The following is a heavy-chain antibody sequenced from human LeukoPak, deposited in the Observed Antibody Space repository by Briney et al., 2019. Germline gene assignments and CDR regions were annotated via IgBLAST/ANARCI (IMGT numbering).Heavy chain of an antibody. CDR1: GGSISSGSYS. CDR3: AREVIAAHNWFDP. J-gene: IGHJ5*02. Sequence: SETLSLTCTVSGGSISSGSYSWSWIQQPAGKGLEWIGRFYTSGSTNSNPSLRSRVTLSVDTSKNQFSLKLSSVTAADTAVYYCAREVIAAHNWFDPWGQGTLVTVSS. V-gene: IGHV4-61*02. CDR2: FYTSGST. D-gene: IGHD6-6*01.